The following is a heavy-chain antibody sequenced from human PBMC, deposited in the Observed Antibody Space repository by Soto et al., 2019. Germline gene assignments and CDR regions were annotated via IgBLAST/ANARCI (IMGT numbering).Heavy chain of an antibody. Sequence: QVQLVQSGAEVKKPGSSVKVSCKASGDTFSNHTISWVRQAPGQGLEWMGRIIPILGVANYAQKFQGRVTITADKSTSTAYMELSSLRSADTAVYYCARVAEVGTVTKGYCYYMDVWGTGTTVTVSS. V-gene: IGHV1-69*04. CDR3: ARVAEVGTVTKGYCYYMDV. CDR1: GDTFSNHT. D-gene: IGHD4-17*01. CDR2: IIPILGVA. J-gene: IGHJ6*03.